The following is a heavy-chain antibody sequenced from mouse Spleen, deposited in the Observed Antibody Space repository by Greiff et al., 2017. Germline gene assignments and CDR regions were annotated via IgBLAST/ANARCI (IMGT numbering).Heavy chain of an antibody. V-gene: IGHV1-5*01. D-gene: IGHD2-14*01. CDR2: IYPGNSDT. CDR1: GYTFTSYW. J-gene: IGHJ3*01. CDR3: TRKEKYRYDAEFAY. Sequence: EVQLQQSGTVLARPGASVKMSCKTSGYTFTSYWMHWVKQRPGQGLEWIGAIYPGNSDTSYNQKFKGKAKLTAVTSASTAYMELSSLTNEDSAVYYCTRKEKYRYDAEFAYWGQGTLVTVSA.